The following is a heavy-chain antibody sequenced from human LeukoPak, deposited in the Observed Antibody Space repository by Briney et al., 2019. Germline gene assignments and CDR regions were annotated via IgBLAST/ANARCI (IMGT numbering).Heavy chain of an antibody. CDR1: GDSINSLDL. J-gene: IGHJ5*02. CDR2: MYLSGTT. D-gene: IGHD3-3*01. CDR3: ARSPRDFWSCYYGGTDNWFDP. Sequence: SGTLSLTCTVSGDSINSLDLWSWVRQPPGKGLEWIGEMYLSGTTHYNPSLKSRVTISVDTSKNQFSLKLSSVTAADTAVYYCARSPRDFWSCYYGGTDNWFDPWGQGTLVTVSS. V-gene: IGHV4-4*02.